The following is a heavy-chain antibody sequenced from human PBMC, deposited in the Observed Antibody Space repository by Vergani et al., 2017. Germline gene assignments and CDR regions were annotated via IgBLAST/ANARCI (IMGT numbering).Heavy chain of an antibody. J-gene: IGHJ4*01. Sequence: VQVVESGGGLIKPGGSLRLSCVVSGITFKNAWINWVRQAPGKGLEWVSYISSDGYTIYYADSVKGRFTISRDNAKNSLYLLMNSLRAEDTAVYYCAXVLRSWNHNSVNDYWGQGTLVTVSS. D-gene: IGHD1-1*01. V-gene: IGHV3-11*01. CDR2: ISSDGYTI. CDR3: AXVLRSWNHNSVNDY. CDR1: GITFKNAW.